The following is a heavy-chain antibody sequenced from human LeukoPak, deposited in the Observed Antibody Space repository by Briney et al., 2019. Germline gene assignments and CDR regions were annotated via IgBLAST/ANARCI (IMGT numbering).Heavy chain of an antibody. J-gene: IGHJ4*02. Sequence: SVKVSCKASGGTFSSYAISWVRQAPGQGLEWMGGIIPIFGKANYAQKFQGRVTITAVESMSTAYMELSSLRSEDTAVYYCARDGSSYTLDYWGQGTLVTVSS. CDR1: GGTFSSYA. D-gene: IGHD3-16*02. V-gene: IGHV1-69*01. CDR3: ARDGSSYTLDY. CDR2: IIPIFGKA.